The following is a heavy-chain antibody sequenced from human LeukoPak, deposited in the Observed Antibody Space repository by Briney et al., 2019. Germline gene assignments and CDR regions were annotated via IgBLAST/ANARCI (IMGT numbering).Heavy chain of an antibody. J-gene: IGHJ6*03. Sequence: GGSLRLSCAASEFTFSSYAMSWVRQAPGKGLEWVSIISGSGLSTDYADSVKGRFTISRDNSKNTLYLQMNSLRAEDTAVYYCAKDPSSGWPYYFYMDVWGKGTTVTVSS. CDR2: ISGSGLST. CDR1: EFTFSSYA. D-gene: IGHD6-25*01. V-gene: IGHV3-23*01. CDR3: AKDPSSGWPYYFYMDV.